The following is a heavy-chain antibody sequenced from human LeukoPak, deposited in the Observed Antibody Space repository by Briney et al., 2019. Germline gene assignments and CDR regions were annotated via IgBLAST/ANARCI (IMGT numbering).Heavy chain of an antibody. CDR2: INRNGGTT. Sequence: GGSLRLSCAASGCTFDDYDMSWVRQAPGKGLEWVSGINRNGGTTGYADSVKGRFTISRDTAKNSLYMQSYRLRADTTRLVYCARCASYYYYYMDVWGKGTTVTVSS. CDR3: ARCASYYYYYMDV. J-gene: IGHJ6*03. V-gene: IGHV3-20*04. CDR1: GCTFDDYD.